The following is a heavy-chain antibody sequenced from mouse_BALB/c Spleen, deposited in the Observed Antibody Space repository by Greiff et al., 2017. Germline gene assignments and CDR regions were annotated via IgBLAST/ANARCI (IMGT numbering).Heavy chain of an antibody. J-gene: IGHJ4*01. CDR1: GYTFTSYV. Sequence: VQLQQSGPELVKPGASVKMSCKASGYTFTSYVMHWVKQKPGQGLEWIGYINPYNDGTKYNEKFKGKATLTSDKSSSTAYMELSSLTSEDSAVYYCARGYYGYDPYYYAMDYWGQGTSVTVSS. CDR3: ARGYYGYDPYYYAMDY. D-gene: IGHD2-2*01. V-gene: IGHV1-14*01. CDR2: INPYNDGT.